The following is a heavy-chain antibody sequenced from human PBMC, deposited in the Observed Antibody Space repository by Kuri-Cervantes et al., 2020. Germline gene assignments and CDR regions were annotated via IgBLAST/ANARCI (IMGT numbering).Heavy chain of an antibody. CDR1: GYTFTGYY. V-gene: IGHV1-2*02. D-gene: IGHD1-26*01. CDR2: INPNSGGT. Sequence: ASVKVSCKASGYTFTGYYMHWVRQAPGQGLEWMGWINPNSGGTNYAQKFQGRVTMTRDTSISTAYMELSRLRSDDTAVYYFAREYSGSYSRYYGMDVWGQGTTVTVSS. J-gene: IGHJ6*02. CDR3: AREYSGSYSRYYGMDV.